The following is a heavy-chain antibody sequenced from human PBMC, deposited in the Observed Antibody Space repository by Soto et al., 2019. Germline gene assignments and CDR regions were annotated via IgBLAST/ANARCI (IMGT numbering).Heavy chain of an antibody. CDR3: ARDQSGGGVFYYYMDV. CDR1: EFTFSTYA. D-gene: IGHD3-16*01. V-gene: IGHV3-48*01. CDR2: ISSSSQNI. Sequence: EVQLVESGGGLVQPGGSLRLSCAASEFTFSTYAMNWVRQAPGKGLEWVSYISSSSQNIRYADSVKGRFTISRDNAKNSLYLPMNSLRAEDTAVYYCARDQSGGGVFYYYMDVWRKGTTVTVSS. J-gene: IGHJ6*03.